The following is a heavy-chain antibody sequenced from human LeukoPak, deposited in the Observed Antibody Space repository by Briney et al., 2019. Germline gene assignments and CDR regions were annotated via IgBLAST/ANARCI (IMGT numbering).Heavy chain of an antibody. J-gene: IGHJ4*02. CDR3: TREGSSSSYYFDY. Sequence: GRSLRLSCAASGFTFSDYYMSWIRQAPGKGLEWVSYISSSGSTIYYADSVKGRFTISRDNAKNSLFLQVNSLRAEDTAVYYCTREGSSSSYYFDYWGQGTLVTVSS. V-gene: IGHV3-11*01. D-gene: IGHD6-13*01. CDR2: ISSSGSTI. CDR1: GFTFSDYY.